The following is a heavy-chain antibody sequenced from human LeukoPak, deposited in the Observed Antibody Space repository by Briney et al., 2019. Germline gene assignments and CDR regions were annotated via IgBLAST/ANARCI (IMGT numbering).Heavy chain of an antibody. CDR3: ARDLARRYYYYYMDV. D-gene: IGHD3-3*02. CDR1: GYTFTGHY. CDR2: INPNSGGT. J-gene: IGHJ6*03. Sequence: GASVKVSCKASGYTFTGHYMHWVRQAPGQGLEWMGRINPNSGGTNYAQKFQGRVTMTRDTSISTAYMELSRLRSDDTAVYYCARDLARRYYYYYMDVWGKGTTVTVSS. V-gene: IGHV1-2*06.